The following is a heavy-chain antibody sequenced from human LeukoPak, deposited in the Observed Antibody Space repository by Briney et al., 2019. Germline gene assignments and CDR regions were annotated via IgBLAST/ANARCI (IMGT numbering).Heavy chain of an antibody. CDR3: TRGGRLEFDY. CDR1: GYSFSAYY. D-gene: IGHD2-15*01. Sequence: EASVKVSCKASGYSFSAYYMHWVRQAPGQGLEWMVWIDPSSGTSYAQKFQGRVTMTRDTSISTAHMELSRLTSDDTAVYYCTRGGRLEFDYWGQGSLVTVSS. V-gene: IGHV1-2*02. CDR2: IDPSSGT. J-gene: IGHJ4*02.